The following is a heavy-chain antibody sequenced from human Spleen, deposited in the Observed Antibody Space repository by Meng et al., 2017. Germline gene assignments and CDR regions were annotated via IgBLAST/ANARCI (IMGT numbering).Heavy chain of an antibody. CDR3: ARGPTTMAHDFDY. V-gene: IGHV4-34*01. D-gene: IGHD4-11*01. Sequence: QVQLQQWGEGMLEPSETLSLTCAVYGGSLSGYYWNWIRQPPGKGLEWIGEINHSGSTNYNPSLESRATISVDTSQNNLSLKLSSVTAADSAVYYCARGPTTMAHDFDYWGQGALVTVSS. CDR2: INHSGST. J-gene: IGHJ4*02. CDR1: GGSLSGYY.